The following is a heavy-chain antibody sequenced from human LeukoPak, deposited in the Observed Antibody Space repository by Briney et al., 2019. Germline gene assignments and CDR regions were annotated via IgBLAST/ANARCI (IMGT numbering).Heavy chain of an antibody. Sequence: PSETLSLTCTVSGGSISSYYWSWIRQPPGKGLEWIGYIYYSGSTNYNPSLKSRVTISVDTSKNQFSLKLSSVTAADTAVYYCARNFPKLVAGYYFGYWGQGTLVTVSS. J-gene: IGHJ4*02. CDR2: IYYSGST. CDR1: GGSISSYY. D-gene: IGHD6-19*01. V-gene: IGHV4-59*01. CDR3: ARNFPKLVAGYYFGY.